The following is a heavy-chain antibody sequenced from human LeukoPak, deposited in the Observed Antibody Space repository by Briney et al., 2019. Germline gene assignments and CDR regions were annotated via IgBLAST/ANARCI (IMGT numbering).Heavy chain of an antibody. D-gene: IGHD3-22*01. V-gene: IGHV1-18*01. CDR1: GYTFTSYG. CDR2: ISAYNGNT. Sequence: GASVKVSCKASGYTFTSYGISWVRQAPGQGLERMGWISAYNGNTNYAQKLQGRVTMTTDTSTSTAYMELRSLRSDDTAVYYCARDSYYDSSGYYYYYYYYMDVWGKGTTVTVSS. J-gene: IGHJ6*03. CDR3: ARDSYYDSSGYYYYYYYYMDV.